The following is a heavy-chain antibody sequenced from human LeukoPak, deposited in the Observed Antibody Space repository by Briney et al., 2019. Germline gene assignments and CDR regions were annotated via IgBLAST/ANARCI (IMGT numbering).Heavy chain of an antibody. D-gene: IGHD5-12*01. V-gene: IGHV3-30*02. J-gene: IGHJ4*02. Sequence: GGSLRLSCAASGFTFSSYGMHWVRQAPGKGLEWVAFIRYDGSNKYYADSVKGRFTISRDNSKNTLYLQMNSLRAEETAVYYCARGPSGHHNTGGQGTLVTVSS. CDR1: GFTFSSYG. CDR3: ARGPSGHHNT. CDR2: IRYDGSNK.